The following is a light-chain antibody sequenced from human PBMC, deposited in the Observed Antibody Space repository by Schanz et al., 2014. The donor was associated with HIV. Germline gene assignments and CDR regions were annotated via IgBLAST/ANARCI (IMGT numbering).Light chain of an antibody. Sequence: QSVLTQPPSLSGAPGQWVTVSCSGGSSNIGAGFDVHWYQQLPGTAPKLLIYGDNSRPSGVPDRFSGSKSGTSASLAISGLQSEDEADYYCAAWDDSLSAWVFGGGTKLTVL. CDR1: SSNIGAGFD. CDR2: GDN. J-gene: IGLJ3*02. CDR3: AAWDDSLSAWV. V-gene: IGLV1-40*01.